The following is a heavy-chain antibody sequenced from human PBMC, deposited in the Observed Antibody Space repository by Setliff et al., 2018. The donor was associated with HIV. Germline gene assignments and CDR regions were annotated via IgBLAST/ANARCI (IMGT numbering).Heavy chain of an antibody. J-gene: IGHJ6*03. Sequence: SETLSLTCTVSGVSTSIHYWVWIRQPAGRGLEWIGRIHTSDTTRYNPSLQSRVAMSVDTSKNQFSLKLTSVSAADTAVYYCARVVAAAGMLMDVWGKGTKVTVSS. CDR3: ARVVAAAGMLMDV. CDR2: IHTSDTT. CDR1: GVSTSIHY. D-gene: IGHD6-13*01. V-gene: IGHV4-4*07.